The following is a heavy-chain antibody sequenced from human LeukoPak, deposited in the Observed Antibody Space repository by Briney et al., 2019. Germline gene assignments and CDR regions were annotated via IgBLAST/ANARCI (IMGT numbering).Heavy chain of an antibody. D-gene: IGHD2-8*02. CDR3: ARHRDTLVDSYFFLY. CDR1: CSTFISYD. V-gene: IGHV3-30*03. J-gene: IGHJ4*02. Sequence: PGGSLRLSWAPCCSTFISYDMNWVRQSPGKGLQWVTVISYDGNNKHYADSVKGRFTISRDSSKNTVYLQMNSLRAEDTAVYYCARHRDTLVDSYFFLYWGQGTLVTVSS. CDR2: ISYDGNNK.